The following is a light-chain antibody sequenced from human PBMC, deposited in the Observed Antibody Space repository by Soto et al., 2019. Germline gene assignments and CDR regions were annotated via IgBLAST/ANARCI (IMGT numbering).Light chain of an antibody. CDR2: GAS. J-gene: IGKJ1*01. Sequence: EVVLTQSPATLSLSPGERATLSCRASQNVRTFLDWYQQKPGQAPRLLIYGASNRATGNPARFSGSGSGTDFTLTISGLEPEDFAVYYCQQHSHWPPWTFGQGTRVEIQ. V-gene: IGKV3-11*01. CDR3: QQHSHWPPWT. CDR1: QNVRTF.